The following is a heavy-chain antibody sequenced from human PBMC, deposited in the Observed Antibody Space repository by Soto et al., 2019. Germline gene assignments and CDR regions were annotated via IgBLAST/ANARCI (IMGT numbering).Heavy chain of an antibody. Sequence: QVQLVESGGGVVQPGRSLRLSCAASGFTFSSYGMHWVRQAPGKGLEWVAVISYDGSNKYYADSVKGRFTISRDNSKNTLYLQMNSLRAEDTAVYYCAKGDSGSYFLSSFWYFDLWGRGTLVTVSS. CDR2: ISYDGSNK. CDR1: GFTFSSYG. D-gene: IGHD1-26*01. V-gene: IGHV3-30*18. CDR3: AKGDSGSYFLSSFWYFDL. J-gene: IGHJ2*01.